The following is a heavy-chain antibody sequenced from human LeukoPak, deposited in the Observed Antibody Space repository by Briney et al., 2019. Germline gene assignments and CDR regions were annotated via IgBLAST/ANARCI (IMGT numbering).Heavy chain of an antibody. CDR1: GGFISIYY. J-gene: IGHJ3*02. Sequence: DTQSLTCSVCGGFISIYYGRGIREPRGRGLVWIGYIYHSGDTNYNPALKCRVTISVDTSKNQFCLTLRSVTAADTVVYYCARARIEQRDAFDIWGQGTMVTVSS. CDR3: ARARIEQRDAFDI. V-gene: IGHV4-59*13. CDR2: IYHSGDT. D-gene: IGHD1/OR15-1a*01.